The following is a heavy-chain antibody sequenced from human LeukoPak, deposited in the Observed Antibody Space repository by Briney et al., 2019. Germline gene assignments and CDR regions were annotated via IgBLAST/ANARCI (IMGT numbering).Heavy chain of an antibody. CDR1: GFTFSSYG. J-gene: IGHJ4*02. CDR2: ISYDGSNK. V-gene: IGHV3-30*18. CDR3: AKHGIGSVWEYYFGY. D-gene: IGHD6-19*01. Sequence: GGSLRLSCAASGFTFSSYGMHWVRQAPGKGLEWVAVISYDGSNKYYADSVKGRFTISRDNSKNTLYLQMNSLRAEDTAVYYCAKHGIGSVWEYYFGYWGQGTLVTVNS.